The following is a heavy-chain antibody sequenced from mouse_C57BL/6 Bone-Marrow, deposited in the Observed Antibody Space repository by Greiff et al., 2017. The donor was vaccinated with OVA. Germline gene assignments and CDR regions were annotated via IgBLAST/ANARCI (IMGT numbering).Heavy chain of an antibody. Sequence: EVKLQESGPGLVKPSQSLSLTCSVTGYSITSGYYWNWIRQFPGNKLEWMGYISYDGSNNYNPSLKNRISITRDTSKNQFFLKLNSVTTEDTATYYCARGANWDDFDYWGQGTTLTVSS. D-gene: IGHD4-1*01. CDR1: GYSITSGYY. CDR3: ARGANWDDFDY. CDR2: ISYDGSN. J-gene: IGHJ2*01. V-gene: IGHV3-6*01.